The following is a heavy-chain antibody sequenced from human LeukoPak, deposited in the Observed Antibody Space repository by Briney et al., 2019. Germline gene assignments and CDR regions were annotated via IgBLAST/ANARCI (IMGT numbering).Heavy chain of an antibody. CDR3: AKSEPVQLWLLDY. Sequence: GGSLRLSCAASGFTFSTYSMNWVRQAPGKGLEWVSSISSSSRYIYYADSVKDRFTISRDNSKNTLYLQMNRLRAEDTAVYYCAKSEPVQLWLLDYWGQGTLVTVSS. D-gene: IGHD5-18*01. CDR2: ISSSSRYI. CDR1: GFTFSTYS. J-gene: IGHJ4*02. V-gene: IGHV3-21*01.